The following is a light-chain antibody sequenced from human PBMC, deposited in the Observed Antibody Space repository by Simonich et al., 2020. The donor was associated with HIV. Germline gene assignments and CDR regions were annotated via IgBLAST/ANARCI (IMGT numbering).Light chain of an antibody. V-gene: IGKV3-15*01. J-gene: IGKJ1*01. CDR1: QSVSSN. CDR2: DAS. CDR3: QQYNNWWT. Sequence: EMVMTQSPATLSLSPGERATLSCRASQSVSSNLAWYQQKPGQAPTLLIYDASTRATGIPARFSGSGSGTEFTLTISSLQSEDFAVYYWQQYNNWWTFGQGTKVEIK.